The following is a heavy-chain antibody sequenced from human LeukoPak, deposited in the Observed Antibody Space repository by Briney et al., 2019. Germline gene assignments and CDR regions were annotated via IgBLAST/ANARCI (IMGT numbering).Heavy chain of an antibody. CDR3: ARENWRSKSIDFDS. Sequence: KPSETLSLTCTVSGGSISSYYWSWIRQPPGKGLKWIGYIYYSGSTNYNPSLKSRVTISVDTSKNQFSLRLSSVTAADTAAYFCARENWRSKSIDFDSWGQGTLVTVSS. V-gene: IGHV4-59*12. CDR1: GGSISSYY. J-gene: IGHJ4*02. D-gene: IGHD6-6*01. CDR2: IYYSGST.